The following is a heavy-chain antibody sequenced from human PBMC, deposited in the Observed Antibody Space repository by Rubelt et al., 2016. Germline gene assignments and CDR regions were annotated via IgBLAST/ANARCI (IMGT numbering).Heavy chain of an antibody. Sequence: EVQLVESGGGLVQPGGSLRLSCVATGFIVNSHDMNWVRQAPGTGLEWVSSLYRDDNTNYAEPVKGRFVISRDESKNTLHLQMGSLRAEDTAVYFCASLKWSTWGQGTLVTVST. CDR2: LYRDDNT. J-gene: IGHJ5*02. D-gene: IGHD2-8*01. V-gene: IGHV3-66*01. CDR1: GFIVNSHD. CDR3: ASLKWST.